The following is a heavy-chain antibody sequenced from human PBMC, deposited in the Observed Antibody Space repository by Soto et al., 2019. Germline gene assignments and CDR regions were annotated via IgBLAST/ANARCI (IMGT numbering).Heavy chain of an antibody. Sequence: PGESLRLSCAASGFTFSNYCMSWVRQAPGKGLERVANIKQDGNEKYYVDTVKDRITISRDNAKNSLYLQMNSLRAEDTAVYYCAREGQADNYYYYGMDVWGQGT. D-gene: IGHD2-15*01. CDR2: IKQDGNEK. CDR1: GFTFSNYC. J-gene: IGHJ6*02. CDR3: AREGQADNYYYYGMDV. V-gene: IGHV3-7*01.